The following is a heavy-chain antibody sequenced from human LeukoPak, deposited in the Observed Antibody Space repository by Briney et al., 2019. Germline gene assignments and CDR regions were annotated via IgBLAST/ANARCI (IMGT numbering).Heavy chain of an antibody. V-gene: IGHV1-18*01. CDR1: GYTFTSYG. J-gene: IGHJ5*02. D-gene: IGHD4-17*01. CDR3: ARDGGHGDHRDWFDP. Sequence: ASVKVSCKASGYTFTSYGISWVRQAPGQGLEWMGWISAYNGNTNCAQKLQGRVTMTTDTSTSTAYMELRSLRSDDTAVYYCARDGGHGDHRDWFDPWGQGTLVTVSS. CDR2: ISAYNGNT.